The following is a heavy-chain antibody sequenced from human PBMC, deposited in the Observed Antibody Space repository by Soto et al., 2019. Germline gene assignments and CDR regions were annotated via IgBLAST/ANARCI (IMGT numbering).Heavy chain of an antibody. J-gene: IGHJ4*02. CDR1: GFTFSSYG. CDR3: AKEGDYYDSSGYWYYFDY. D-gene: IGHD3-22*01. CDR2: ISYDGSNK. Sequence: QVQLVESGGGVVQPGRSLRLSCAASGFTFSSYGMHWVRQAPGKGLEWVAVISYDGSNKYYADSVKGRFTISRDNSKNPLYLQMNSLRAEDTAVYYCAKEGDYYDSSGYWYYFDYWGQGTLVTVSS. V-gene: IGHV3-30*18.